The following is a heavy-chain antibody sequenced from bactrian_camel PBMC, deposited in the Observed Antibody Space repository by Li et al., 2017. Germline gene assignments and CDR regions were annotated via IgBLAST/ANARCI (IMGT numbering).Heavy chain of an antibody. V-gene: IGHV3S1*01. Sequence: HVQLVESGGGSVQAGGSLRLSCDALYYPYNPDNRMAWFRQAPGKGREAVAAIAIVPDTKANVDSVKGRFTISRDNAKNTVYLQLNTLKTEDMALYYCVKSWAYGMDYWGKGTQVTVS. CDR2: IAIVPDTK. J-gene: IGHJ7*01. D-gene: IGHD1*01. CDR1: YYPYNPDNR.